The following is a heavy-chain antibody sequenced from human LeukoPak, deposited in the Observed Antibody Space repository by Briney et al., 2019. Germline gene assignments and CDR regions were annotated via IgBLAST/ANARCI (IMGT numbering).Heavy chain of an antibody. CDR2: INHSGST. Sequence: SETLSLTCAVYGGSFSGYYWSWIRQPPGKGLEWIGEINHSGSTNYNPSLKSRVTISINTSKNQSSLKLSSVTAADTAVYYCARRNGQDIVATFRRRYYFDYWGQGTLVTVSS. D-gene: IGHD5-12*01. CDR3: ARRNGQDIVATFRRRYYFDY. V-gene: IGHV4-34*01. CDR1: GGSFSGYY. J-gene: IGHJ4*02.